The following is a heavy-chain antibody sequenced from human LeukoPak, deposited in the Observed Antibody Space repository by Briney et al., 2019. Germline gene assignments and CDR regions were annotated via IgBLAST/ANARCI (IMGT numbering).Heavy chain of an antibody. Sequence: GGSLRLSCAASGFTFDDYGMSWVRQAPGKGLEWVSGINWNGGSTGYADSVKGRFTISRDNAKNSLYLQMNSLRAEDTALYHCARDPYSSSSGGYWFDPRGQGTLVTVSS. J-gene: IGHJ5*02. V-gene: IGHV3-20*01. CDR3: ARDPYSSSSGGYWFDP. CDR2: INWNGGST. D-gene: IGHD6-6*01. CDR1: GFTFDDYG.